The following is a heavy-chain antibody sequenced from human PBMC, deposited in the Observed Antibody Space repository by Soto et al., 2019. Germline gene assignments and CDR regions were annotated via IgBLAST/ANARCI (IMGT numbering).Heavy chain of an antibody. CDR1: GFTVSSNY. D-gene: IGHD4-17*01. Sequence: PGGSLRLSCAASGFTVSSNYMSWVRQAPGKGLEWVSVIYSGGSTYYADSVKGRFTISRDNSKNTLYLQMNSLRAEDTAVYYCARDLNPTRYGDDAFDISGQGTMVTVSS. V-gene: IGHV3-66*01. CDR2: IYSGGST. J-gene: IGHJ3*02. CDR3: ARDLNPTRYGDDAFDI.